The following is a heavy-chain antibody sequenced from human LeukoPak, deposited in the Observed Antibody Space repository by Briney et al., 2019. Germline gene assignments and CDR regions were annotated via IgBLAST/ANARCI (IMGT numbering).Heavy chain of an antibody. CDR3: ARDTNVQLERRNYYGMDV. D-gene: IGHD1-1*01. CDR1: GYTFTSYA. V-gene: IGHV1-3*01. J-gene: IGHJ6*02. CDR2: INAGNGNT. Sequence: GASVKVSCTASGYTFTSYAMHWARQAPGQRLEWMGWINAGNGNTKYSQKFQGRVTITRDTSASTAYMELSSLRSEDTAVYYCARDTNVQLERRNYYGMDVWGQGTTVTVSS.